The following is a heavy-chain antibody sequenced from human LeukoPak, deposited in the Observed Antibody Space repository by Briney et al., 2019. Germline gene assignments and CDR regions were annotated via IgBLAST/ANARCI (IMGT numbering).Heavy chain of an antibody. Sequence: ASVKVSCKASGYTFTSYGSSWVRQAPGQGLEWMGWINAYNGNTDYAQKLQGRVTMTTDTSTSTAYMELRSLRSDDTAVYYCGRAADSGSYYNSGFDYWGQGTLVTVSS. CDR2: INAYNGNT. CDR1: GYTFTSYG. CDR3: GRAADSGSYYNSGFDY. D-gene: IGHD3-10*01. J-gene: IGHJ4*02. V-gene: IGHV1-18*01.